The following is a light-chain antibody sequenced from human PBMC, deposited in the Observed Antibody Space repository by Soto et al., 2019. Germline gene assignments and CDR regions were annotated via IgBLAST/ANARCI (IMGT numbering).Light chain of an antibody. CDR1: SSDVGGYNY. CDR2: DVS. CDR3: SSYTSSSTPPYV. Sequence: QSVLTQPASVSGSPGQSITISCTGTSSDVGGYNYVSWYQQHPGKAPKLMIYDVSNRPSGVSNRFSGSKSGNTASLTSSGRQAEDEADYYCSSYTSSSTPPYVFGTGTKLTVL. V-gene: IGLV2-14*01. J-gene: IGLJ1*01.